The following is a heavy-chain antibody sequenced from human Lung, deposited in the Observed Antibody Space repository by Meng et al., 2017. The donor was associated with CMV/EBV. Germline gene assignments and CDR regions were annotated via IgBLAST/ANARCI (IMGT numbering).Heavy chain of an antibody. V-gene: IGHV3-48*03. J-gene: IGHJ4*02. D-gene: IGHD4/OR15-4a*01. CDR2: ISRRGSTI. Sequence: GGSXRLFCAASGFTFTSYEMNWFRQAPGKGLEWISYISRRGSTIYYADSVKGRFTISRDNAKNSLHLQMSSLRAEDTAVYYCARDYGEIDYWGQGALVTVSS. CDR1: GFTFTSYE. CDR3: ARDYGEIDY.